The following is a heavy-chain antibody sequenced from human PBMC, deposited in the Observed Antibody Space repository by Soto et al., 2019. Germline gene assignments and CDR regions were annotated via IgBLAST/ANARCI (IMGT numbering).Heavy chain of an antibody. Sequence: SETLSLTCAVSGGSISSSNWWSWVRQPPGKGLEWIGEIYHSGSTNYNPSLKSRVTISVDKSKNQFSLKLSSVTAADTAVYYCARDSRPNYYDSSGYYWGDYYYGMDVWGQGTTVTVSS. CDR2: IYHSGST. CDR1: GGSISSSNW. D-gene: IGHD3-22*01. V-gene: IGHV4-4*02. CDR3: ARDSRPNYYDSSGYYWGDYYYGMDV. J-gene: IGHJ6*02.